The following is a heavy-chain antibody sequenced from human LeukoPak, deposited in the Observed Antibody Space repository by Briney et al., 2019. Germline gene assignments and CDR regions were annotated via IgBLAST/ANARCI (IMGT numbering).Heavy chain of an antibody. CDR3: ARDRVAVAAAAEYFQH. CDR1: GFTFSSYA. J-gene: IGHJ1*01. D-gene: IGHD6-19*01. Sequence: GRSLRLPCAASGFTFSSYAMHWVRQAPGKGLEWVAVISYDGSNKYYADSVKGRFTISRDNPKNTLYLQMNSLRAEDTAVYYCARDRVAVAAAAEYFQHWGQGTLVTVSS. CDR2: ISYDGSNK. V-gene: IGHV3-30-3*01.